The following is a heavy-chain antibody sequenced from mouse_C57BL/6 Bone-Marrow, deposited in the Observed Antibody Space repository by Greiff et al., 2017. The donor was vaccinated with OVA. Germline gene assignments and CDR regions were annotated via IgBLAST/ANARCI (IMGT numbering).Heavy chain of an antibody. Sequence: QVQLQQPGAELVKPGASVKLSCKASGYTFTSYWMHWVKQRPGQGLEWIGMIHPNSGSTNYNEKFKSKATLTVDKSSSTAYMQLSSLTSEDSAVYYCAYDYDGDTYWYFDVWGTGTTVTVSS. CDR3: AYDYDGDTYWYFDV. CDR2: IHPNSGST. V-gene: IGHV1-64*01. J-gene: IGHJ1*03. CDR1: GYTFTSYW. D-gene: IGHD2-4*01.